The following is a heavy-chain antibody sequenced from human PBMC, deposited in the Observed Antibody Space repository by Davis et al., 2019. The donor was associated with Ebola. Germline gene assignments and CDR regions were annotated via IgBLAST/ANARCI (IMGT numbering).Heavy chain of an antibody. CDR2: FWYDGSNK. Sequence: GESLKISCAASGFTFSSYGMHWVRQAPGKGLEWVASFWYDGSNKHYGDSVKGRFTLSRDNSTNTLHLQMNSLRAEDTAVYYCASLADGSGSYYNGDYYNGMDVWGKGTTVTVSS. V-gene: IGHV3-33*01. D-gene: IGHD3-10*01. CDR3: ASLADGSGSYYNGDYYNGMDV. CDR1: GFTFSSYG. J-gene: IGHJ6*04.